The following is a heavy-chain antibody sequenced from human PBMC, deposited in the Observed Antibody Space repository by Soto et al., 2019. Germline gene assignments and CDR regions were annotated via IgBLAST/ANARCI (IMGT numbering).Heavy chain of an antibody. V-gene: IGHV1-69*02. CDR1: GGTTSSYT. CDR2: IVPMIGKV. CDR3: ALRTGNWNPLGD. J-gene: IGHJ4*02. D-gene: IGHD1-1*01. Sequence: QVQLVPSGAEVEKPGSSVKVSCKVSGGTTSSYTIGWVRQAPGQGLQWMGNIVPMIGKVDYAQTFQDRVTLTADKSTRTVYMELRSLRSEDTAVYFCALRTGNWNPLGDWGQGTLVTVSS.